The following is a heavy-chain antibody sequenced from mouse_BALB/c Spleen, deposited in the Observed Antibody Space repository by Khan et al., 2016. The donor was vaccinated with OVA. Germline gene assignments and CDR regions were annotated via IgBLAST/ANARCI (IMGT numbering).Heavy chain of an antibody. CDR3: VRDGAYHSNDCWFAY. CDR2: ITPSNGYT. Sequence: QVQLQQSGAELARPGASVKMSCKASGYTFTSYTIHWIKERPGQGLEWIGYITPSNGYTNYNQNFKDKATLNTAKSSTQAYLQLSSLTSDDSAVDNCVRDGAYHSNDCWFAYWGQGTLVTVSA. J-gene: IGHJ3*01. V-gene: IGHV1-4*01. CDR1: GYTFTSYT. D-gene: IGHD2-5*01.